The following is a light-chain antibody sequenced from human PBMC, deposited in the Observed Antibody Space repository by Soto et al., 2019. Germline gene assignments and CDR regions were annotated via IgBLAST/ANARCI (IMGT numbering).Light chain of an antibody. V-gene: IGKV3-11*01. CDR3: QQRSSWPRV. J-gene: IGKJ4*02. Sequence: EIVLTQSPATLSLSLGERATLSCRASQNINTYLVWYQQKPGQPPRLLIYDASKRATGIPDRFSGSGSGTDFIFTISSLAPEDFALYYCQQRSSWPRVFGGGTKVEIK. CDR1: QNINTY. CDR2: DAS.